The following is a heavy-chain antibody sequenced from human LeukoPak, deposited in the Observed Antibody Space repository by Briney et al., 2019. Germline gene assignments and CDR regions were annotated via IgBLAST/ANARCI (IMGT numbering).Heavy chain of an antibody. CDR2: ISGSSSYI. CDR1: GFTFSSYS. J-gene: IGHJ4*02. V-gene: IGHV3-21*01. CDR3: ARVGIVVVTATD. Sequence: GGSLRLSCAASGFTFSSYSMDWVRQTPGKGLEWVSSISGSSSYIYYADSVRGRFTISRDNAKKSLYLQMNSLRAEDTAVYYCARVGIVVVTATDWGQGTLVTVSS. D-gene: IGHD2-21*02.